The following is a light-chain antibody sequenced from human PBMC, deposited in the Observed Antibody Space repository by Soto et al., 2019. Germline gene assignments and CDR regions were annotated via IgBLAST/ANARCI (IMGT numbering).Light chain of an antibody. V-gene: IGLV2-11*01. J-gene: IGLJ2*01. CDR2: NVN. CDR3: CSYAGNYVV. CDR1: SSDVGGYNH. Sequence: QSALTQPLSVSGSPGQSVTISCTGTSSDVGGYNHVSWYQRHPGKAPKLVIYNVNERPSGVPDRFSGSKSGNTASLTISGLQAEDEADYYCCSYAGNYVVFGGGTKLTVL.